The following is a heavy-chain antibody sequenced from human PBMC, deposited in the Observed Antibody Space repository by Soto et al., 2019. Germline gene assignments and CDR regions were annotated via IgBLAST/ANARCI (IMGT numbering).Heavy chain of an antibody. V-gene: IGHV3-73*01. J-gene: IGHJ4*02. D-gene: IGHD3-9*01. CDR3: TRHQEGTYYDNLTGYYPFDY. CDR2: IRSKANSYAT. CDR1: GFTFSGSA. Sequence: EVQLVESGGGLVQPGGSLKLSCAASGFTFSGSAMHWVRQASGKGLEWVGRIRSKANSYATAYAASVKGRFTISRDDSRNTAYLQRNSLKTEDTAGYYCTRHQEGTYYDNLTGYYPFDYWGQGTLVTVSS.